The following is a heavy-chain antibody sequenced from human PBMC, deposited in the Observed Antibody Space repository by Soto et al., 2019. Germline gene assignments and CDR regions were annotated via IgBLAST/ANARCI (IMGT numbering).Heavy chain of an antibody. CDR1: GGSISSGGYY. Sequence: SETLSLTCTVSGGSISSGGYYWSWIRQHPGKGLEWIGYIYYSGSTYYNPSLKSRVTISVDTSKNQFSLKLSSVTAADTAVYYCARDLDYGDSHDAFDIWGQGTMVTVSS. CDR3: ARDLDYGDSHDAFDI. V-gene: IGHV4-31*03. J-gene: IGHJ3*02. CDR2: IYYSGST. D-gene: IGHD4-17*01.